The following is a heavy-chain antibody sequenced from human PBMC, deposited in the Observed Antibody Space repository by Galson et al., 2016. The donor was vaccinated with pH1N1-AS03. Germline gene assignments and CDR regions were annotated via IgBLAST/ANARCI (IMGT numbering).Heavy chain of an antibody. CDR2: IRQDGSEK. CDR3: TTAHGSGPGEFDY. D-gene: IGHD3-10*01. J-gene: IGHJ4*01. Sequence: SLRLSCAASGFSFSASWMSWVRQAPGKGLEWVANIRQDGSEKYYVDSVEGRFTISRDNAKSSLYLQMNSLKSEDTGVYYCTTAHGSGPGEFDYWGHGTLVTVSS. CDR1: GFSFSASW. V-gene: IGHV3-7*03.